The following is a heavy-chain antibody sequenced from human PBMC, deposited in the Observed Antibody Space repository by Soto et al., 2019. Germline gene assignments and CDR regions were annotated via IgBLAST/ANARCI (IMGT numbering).Heavy chain of an antibody. CDR3: ARNTDHRLVRGWLDP. J-gene: IGHJ5*02. V-gene: IGHV3-30-3*01. Sequence: QGQLHESGGGVVQPGRSLRLSCAASGLTFSTSAMHWVRQAPGKGLEWVAMISHDGSHEYYGDSVKGRFSVSRDNSHNILLLQMNSHRIEDTVVYFCARNTDHRLVRGWLDPWGQGTLVTVSS. CDR1: GLTFSTSA. CDR2: ISHDGSHE. D-gene: IGHD3-10*01.